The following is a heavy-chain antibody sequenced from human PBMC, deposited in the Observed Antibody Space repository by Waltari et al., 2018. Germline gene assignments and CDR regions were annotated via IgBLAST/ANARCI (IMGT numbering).Heavy chain of an antibody. V-gene: IGHV4-4*07. D-gene: IGHD2-15*01. CDR2: IYTSGST. J-gene: IGHJ4*02. CDR1: GGSISSYY. Sequence: VQLQESGPGLVKPSETLSLTCTVSGGSISSYYWSWIRQPAGKGLEWIGRIYTSGSTNYNPSLKSRVTMSVDTSKSQFSLKLSSVTAADTSMYYCVRHARTTSGGKHFDHWGQGMLVTVSP. CDR3: VRHARTTSGGKHFDH.